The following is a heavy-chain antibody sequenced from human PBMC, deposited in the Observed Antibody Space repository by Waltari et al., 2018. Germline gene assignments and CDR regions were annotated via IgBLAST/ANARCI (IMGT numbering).Heavy chain of an antibody. CDR2: INHSGRT. CDR1: GGSFSGYY. Sequence: QVQLQQWGAGLLKPSETLSLTCAVYGGSFSGYYWSWIRQPPGKGLEWIGEINHSGRTNYNPSLKRRVTISVDTSKNQFSLKLSSVTSADTAVYYCARGYRYCSSTSCWGYYYYGMDVWGQGTTVTVSS. D-gene: IGHD2-2*01. J-gene: IGHJ6*02. CDR3: ARGYRYCSSTSCWGYYYYGMDV. V-gene: IGHV4-34*01.